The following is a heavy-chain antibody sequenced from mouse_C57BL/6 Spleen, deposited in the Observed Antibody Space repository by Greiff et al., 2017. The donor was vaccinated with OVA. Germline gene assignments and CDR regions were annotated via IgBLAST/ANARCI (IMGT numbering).Heavy chain of an antibody. CDR2: IDPETGGT. J-gene: IGHJ3*01. CDR1: GYTFTDYE. V-gene: IGHV1-15*01. Sequence: QVQLKESGAELVRPGASVTLSCKASGYTFTDYEMHWVKQTPVHGLEWIGAIDPETGGTAYNQKFKGKAILTADKSSSTAYMELRSLTSEDSAVYYCTDDGYSWFAYWGQGTLVTVSA. CDR3: TDDGYSWFAY. D-gene: IGHD2-3*01.